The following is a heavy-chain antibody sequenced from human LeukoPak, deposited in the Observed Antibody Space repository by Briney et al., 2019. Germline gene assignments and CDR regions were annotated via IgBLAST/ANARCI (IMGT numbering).Heavy chain of an antibody. V-gene: IGHV4-38-2*02. CDR2: IDHSGST. J-gene: IGHJ5*02. D-gene: IGHD6-13*01. CDR3: AETRGIAKS. CDR1: GYSISSGYY. Sequence: SETLSLTCTVSGYSISSGYYWGWIRQPPGKGLEWIGSIDHSGSTYYNPSLKSRVTISVDTSKNQFSLKLSSVTAADTAVYYCAETRGIAKSWGQGTLVTVSS.